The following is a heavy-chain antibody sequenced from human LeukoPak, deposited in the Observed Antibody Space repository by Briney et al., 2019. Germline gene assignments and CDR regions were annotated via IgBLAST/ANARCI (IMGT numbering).Heavy chain of an antibody. V-gene: IGHV4-61*01. CDR2: IYYSGST. D-gene: IGHD2-15*01. CDR1: GGSVSSGSYY. J-gene: IGHJ5*02. Sequence: PSETLSLTCTVSGGSVSSGSYYWSWIRQPPGKGLEWIGYIYYSGSTNYNPSLKSRVTISVDTSKNQFSLKLSSVTAADTAVYYCASQGYCSGGSCEGGQRRWFDPWGQGTLVTVSS. CDR3: ASQGYCSGGSCEGGQRRWFDP.